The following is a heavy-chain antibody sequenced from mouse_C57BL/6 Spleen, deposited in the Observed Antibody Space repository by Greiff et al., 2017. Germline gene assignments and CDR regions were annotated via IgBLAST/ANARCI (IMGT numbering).Heavy chain of an antibody. CDR2: IDPETGGT. CDR3: TRDYGSRAWFAY. CDR1: GYTFTDYE. D-gene: IGHD1-1*01. J-gene: IGHJ3*01. V-gene: IGHV1-15*01. Sequence: VQLQQSGAELVRPGASVTLSCKASGYTFTDYEMHWVKQTPVHGLEWIGAIDPETGGTAYNQKFKGKAILTADKSSSTASMEHRSLTSEDSAVYYCTRDYGSRAWFAYWGQGTLVTVSA.